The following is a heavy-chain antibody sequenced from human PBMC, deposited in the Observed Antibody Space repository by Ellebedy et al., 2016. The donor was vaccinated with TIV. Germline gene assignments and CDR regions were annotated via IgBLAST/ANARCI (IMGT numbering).Heavy chain of an antibody. CDR2: ISSDGSNK. J-gene: IGHJ4*02. CDR1: GFTFRSRG. Sequence: GGSLRLXXVASGFTFRSRGIYWVRQAPGKGLGWVAVISSDGSNKYYADSVKGRFTISRDNSKNTLYLQMNSLRTDDMAVYYCARGGSSGSSDYWGQGTLVTVSS. D-gene: IGHD3-10*01. CDR3: ARGGSSGSSDY. V-gene: IGHV3-30*03.